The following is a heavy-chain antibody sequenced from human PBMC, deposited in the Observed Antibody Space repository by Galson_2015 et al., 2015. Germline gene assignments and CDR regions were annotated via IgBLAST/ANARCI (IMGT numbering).Heavy chain of an antibody. CDR3: AKGGDYPYYFDS. V-gene: IGHV3-23*01. Sequence: SLRLSCAASRFTFSSYAMSWVRQAPGKGLEWVSVITPSGGSIHYADSVKGRFTISRDDSKSALHLQMNGLKAEDTAIYYCAKGGDYPYYFDSWGQGTLVTVSS. CDR2: ITPSGGSI. D-gene: IGHD2-21*02. CDR1: RFTFSSYA. J-gene: IGHJ4*02.